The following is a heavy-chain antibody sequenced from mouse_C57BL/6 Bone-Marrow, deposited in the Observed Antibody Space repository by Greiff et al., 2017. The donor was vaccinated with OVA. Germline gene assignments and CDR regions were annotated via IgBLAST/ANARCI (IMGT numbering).Heavy chain of an antibody. J-gene: IGHJ2*01. CDR1: GYSFTDYY. CDR2: INPNYGTT. D-gene: IGHD2-12*01. V-gene: IGHV1-39*01. Sequence: EVQLVESGPELVKPGASVKISCKASGYSFTDYYMNWVKQSNGKSLEWIGVINPNYGTTSYNQKFKGKATLTVDQSSSTAYMQLNSLTSEDAAVYYCATLIYCSYGGDYWGQGTTLTVSS. CDR3: ATLIYCSYGGDY.